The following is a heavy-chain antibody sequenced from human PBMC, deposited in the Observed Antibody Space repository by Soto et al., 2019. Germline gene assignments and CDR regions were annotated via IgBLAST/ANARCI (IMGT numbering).Heavy chain of an antibody. V-gene: IGHV4-30-2*01. D-gene: IGHD3-22*01. Sequence: SETLSRTCTASGVSISSGGYYWSWIRQPPGKGLEWIGYIYHSGSTYYNPSLKSRVTISVDRSKNHFSLKLSSVTAADTAVYYCARVRMTYYYDIIGWFDYWGQGTLVPVSS. CDR3: ARVRMTYYYDIIGWFDY. CDR2: IYHSGST. CDR1: GVSISSGGYY. J-gene: IGHJ4*02.